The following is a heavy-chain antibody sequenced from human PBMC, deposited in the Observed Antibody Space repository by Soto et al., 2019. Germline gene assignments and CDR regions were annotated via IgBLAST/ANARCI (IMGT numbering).Heavy chain of an antibody. Sequence: EQLQEWGPGLVKPSETLSLTCSVSGGSISTYYWSWIRQPAGKGLEWIGRIYSGGSTNFNPSLRSRVTVSVDMSKNQFSLKLTSVTAADTAVYYCARGPGGFGELSLDYWGQGTLVTVSS. D-gene: IGHD3-10*01. CDR2: IYSGGST. CDR1: GGSISTYY. V-gene: IGHV4-4*07. J-gene: IGHJ4*02. CDR3: ARGPGGFGELSLDY.